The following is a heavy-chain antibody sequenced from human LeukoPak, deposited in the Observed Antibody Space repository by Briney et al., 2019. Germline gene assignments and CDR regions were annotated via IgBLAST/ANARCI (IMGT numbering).Heavy chain of an antibody. Sequence: ASVKVSCKASGYTFTGYYMHWVRQAPGRGLEWMGWINPNSGGTNYAQKFQGRVTMTRDTSISTAYVELSRLRSDDTAVYYCARLGIAAAGAHADYWGQGTLVTVSS. D-gene: IGHD6-13*01. V-gene: IGHV1-2*02. CDR3: ARLGIAAAGAHADY. CDR2: INPNSGGT. CDR1: GYTFTGYY. J-gene: IGHJ4*02.